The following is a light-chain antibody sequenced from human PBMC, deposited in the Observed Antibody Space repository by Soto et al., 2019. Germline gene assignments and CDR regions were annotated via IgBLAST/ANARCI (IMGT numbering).Light chain of an antibody. J-gene: IGLJ1*01. V-gene: IGLV2-14*03. CDR3: SSFTSNRIYG. CDR2: GVT. CDR1: HNDIGTYDY. Sequence: QSVLTQPTSVSGSPGQSITISCTGNHNDIGTYDYVSWYQQHPGRAPRLLIHGVTTRPSGISGRFSASKSGLTASLTISGLQPEDEADYYCSSFTSNRIYGFGPGTKVTV.